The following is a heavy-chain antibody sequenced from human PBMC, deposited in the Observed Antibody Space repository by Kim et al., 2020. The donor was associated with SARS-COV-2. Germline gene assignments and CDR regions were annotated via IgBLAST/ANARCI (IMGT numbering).Heavy chain of an antibody. V-gene: IGHV3-23*01. CDR2: ISGSGGST. J-gene: IGHJ4*02. CDR3: AKGRETYSSSYNDY. D-gene: IGHD6-13*01. Sequence: GGSLRLSCAASGFTFSSCAMSWVRRAPGTGLEWVSTISGSGGSTYYADSVKGRFTISRDKSKNTLYLQMSSLRAEDTAVYYCAKGRETYSSSYNDYWGQGTLVTVSS. CDR1: GFTFSSCA.